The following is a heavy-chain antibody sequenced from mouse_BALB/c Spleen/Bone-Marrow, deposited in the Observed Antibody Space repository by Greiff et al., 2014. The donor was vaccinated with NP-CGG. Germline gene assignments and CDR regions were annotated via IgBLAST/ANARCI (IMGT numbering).Heavy chain of an antibody. D-gene: IGHD2-1*01. CDR3: ALLGNYGYFDV. J-gene: IGHJ1*01. V-gene: IGHV4-1*02. CDR2: INPDSSTI. Sequence: PAATIDFSRYWMSWVRQAPGKGLEWIGEINPDSSTINYTPSLKDKFIISRDNAKNTLYLQTSKVRSEDTALYYCALLGNYGYFDVWGAGTTVTVSS. CDR1: TIDFSRYW.